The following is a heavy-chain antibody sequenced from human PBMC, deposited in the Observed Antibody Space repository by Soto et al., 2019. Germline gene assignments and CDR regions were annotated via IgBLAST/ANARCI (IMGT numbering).Heavy chain of an antibody. CDR2: IWYDGSNK. V-gene: IGHV3-33*01. CDR1: GFTFSSYG. Sequence: GGSLRLSCAASGFTFSSYGMHWVRQAPGKGLEWVAVIWYDGSNKYYADSVKGRFTISRDNSKNTLYLQMNSLRAEDTAVYYCARGGIVVVPAATYYYYGMDVWGQGTTVTVSS. D-gene: IGHD2-2*01. CDR3: ARGGIVVVPAATYYYYGMDV. J-gene: IGHJ6*02.